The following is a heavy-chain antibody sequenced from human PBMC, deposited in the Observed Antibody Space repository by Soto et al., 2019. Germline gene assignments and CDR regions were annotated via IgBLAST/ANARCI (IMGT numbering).Heavy chain of an antibody. J-gene: IGHJ4*02. CDR2: IHYSGRT. V-gene: IGHV4-59*12. Sequence: SETLSLTCSVSNGSISGFYWTWTRQPPGKILEWIGYIHYSGRTDYNPSLTSRATMSVDTSKNPFSLNLKSITAADTAVYYCVRVGVGIGNHFDSWGRGTLVTVSS. D-gene: IGHD1-26*01. CDR1: NGSISGFY. CDR3: VRVGVGIGNHFDS.